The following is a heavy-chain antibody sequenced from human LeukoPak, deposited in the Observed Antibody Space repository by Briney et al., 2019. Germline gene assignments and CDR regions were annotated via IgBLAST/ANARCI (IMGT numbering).Heavy chain of an antibody. CDR1: GGSISSSSYY. J-gene: IGHJ6*02. D-gene: IGHD3-10*01. CDR2: IYYSGST. Sequence: PSETLSLTCTVSGGSISSSSYYWGWIRQPPGKGLEWIGSIYYSGSTYYNPSLKSRVTISVDTSKNQFSLKLSSVTAADTAVYYCARGLQVLWFGDHYYYYGMDVWGQGTTVTVSS. V-gene: IGHV4-39*07. CDR3: ARGLQVLWFGDHYYYYGMDV.